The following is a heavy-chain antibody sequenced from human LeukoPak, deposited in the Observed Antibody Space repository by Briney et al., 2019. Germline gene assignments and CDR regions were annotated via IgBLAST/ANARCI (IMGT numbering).Heavy chain of an antibody. CDR2: VYYRGST. CDR3: ARRWATTDCYNVLEP. Sequence: SETLSLTCTVSGDSISSHFWTWIRQPPGKGLEFIGYVYYRGSTYYNTSLKSRVTISVDTSKNQFSLNLNSVTTADTAVYYCARRWATTDCYNVLEPWGQGTLVTVSS. J-gene: IGHJ5*02. V-gene: IGHV4-59*11. D-gene: IGHD2-21*01. CDR1: GDSISSHF.